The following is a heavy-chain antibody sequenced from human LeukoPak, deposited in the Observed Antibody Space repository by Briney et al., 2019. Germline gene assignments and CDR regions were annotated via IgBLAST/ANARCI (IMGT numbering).Heavy chain of an antibody. Sequence: GGSLRLSYADSGFTFNSYWMGWVRQTPGKGLEWVANIKHDGSEKYYVDSVEGRFTISRDNAKNSLFLQMNSLRAEDTAVYYCARDSGHTGYDLLDYWGQGTLVTVSS. D-gene: IGHD5-12*01. CDR1: GFTFNSYW. CDR2: IKHDGSEK. J-gene: IGHJ4*02. CDR3: ARDSGHTGYDLLDY. V-gene: IGHV3-7*01.